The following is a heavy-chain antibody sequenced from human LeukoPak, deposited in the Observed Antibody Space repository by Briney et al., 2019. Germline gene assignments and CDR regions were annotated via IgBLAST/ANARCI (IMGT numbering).Heavy chain of an antibody. CDR1: GFTFSSYG. V-gene: IGHV3-33*01. J-gene: IGHJ6*02. Sequence: GGSLRLSCAASGFTFSSYGMHWVRQAPGKGLEWVAVIWYDGSNKYYADSVKGRFTISRDNSKNTLYLQMNSLRAEDTAVYYCARDTVTTFRFRDYQHYGMDVWGQGTTVTVSS. CDR2: IWYDGSNK. D-gene: IGHD4-17*01. CDR3: ARDTVTTFRFRDYQHYGMDV.